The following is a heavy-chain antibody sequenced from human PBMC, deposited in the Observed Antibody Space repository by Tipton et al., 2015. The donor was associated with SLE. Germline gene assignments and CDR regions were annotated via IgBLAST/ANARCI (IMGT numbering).Heavy chain of an antibody. V-gene: IGHV4-59*07. J-gene: IGHJ4*02. CDR2: IYHSGYT. CDR1: GGSISSYY. Sequence: TLSLTCTVSGGSISSYYWNWIRQTPGKGLEWIGYIYHSGYTNYNPSLKSRVSMSVDTPKNQFSLELSSVTAADTAVYYCARGMVRDSDWPQFDYWGQGTLVTVSS. D-gene: IGHD3-9*01. CDR3: ARGMVRDSDWPQFDY.